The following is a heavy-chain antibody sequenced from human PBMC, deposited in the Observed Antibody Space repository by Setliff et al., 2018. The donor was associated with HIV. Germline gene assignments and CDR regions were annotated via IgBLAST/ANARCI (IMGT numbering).Heavy chain of an antibody. CDR2: IYYSGKT. Sequence: AETLSLTCTVSGDSMNSSSYYWGWIRQPPGKGLEWLGSIYYSGKTYDNPSLKSRVTLSVDTSKNQFFLKLNSVTAADTAVYYCSRSDFWVGYTALYNWFDPWGQGTLVTVSS. CDR1: GDSMNSSSYY. J-gene: IGHJ5*02. CDR3: SRSDFWVGYTALYNWFDP. D-gene: IGHD3-3*01. V-gene: IGHV4-39*01.